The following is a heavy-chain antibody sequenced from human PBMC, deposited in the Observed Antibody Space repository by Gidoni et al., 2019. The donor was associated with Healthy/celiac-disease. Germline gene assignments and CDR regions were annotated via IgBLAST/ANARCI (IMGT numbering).Heavy chain of an antibody. J-gene: IGHJ4*02. Sequence: EVQLLESGGGAVQHGGSLRLSCADTGFTFSSYAISWVRRAPGKGLEWVSAISVSGGSTYYAYSVKGRFTISRDNSKNTLYLQMNSLRAEDTAVYYCAKNYVWGSYRYYYIDYWGQGTLVTVSS. D-gene: IGHD3-16*02. CDR1: GFTFSSYA. V-gene: IGHV3-23*01. CDR3: AKNYVWGSYRYYYIDY. CDR2: ISVSGGST.